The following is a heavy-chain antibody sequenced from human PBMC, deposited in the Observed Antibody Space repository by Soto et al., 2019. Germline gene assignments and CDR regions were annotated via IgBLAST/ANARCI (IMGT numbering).Heavy chain of an antibody. J-gene: IGHJ6*03. CDR1: GGSISSYY. CDR2: IYYSGST. D-gene: IGHD4-17*01. Sequence: PSETLSLTCTVSGGSISSYYWSWIRQPPGKGLEWIGYIYYSGSTNYNPSLKSRVTISVDTSKNQFSLKLSSVTAADTAVYYCAGGDGEHYYYYYTDVWGKGTTVTVSS. V-gene: IGHV4-59*01. CDR3: AGGDGEHYYYYYTDV.